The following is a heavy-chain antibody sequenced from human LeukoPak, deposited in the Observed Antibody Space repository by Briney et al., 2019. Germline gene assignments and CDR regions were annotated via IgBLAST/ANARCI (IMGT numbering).Heavy chain of an antibody. V-gene: IGHV3-66*01. Sequence: GGSLRLSCAASGFTVSSNYMSWVRQAPGKGLEWVSVIYSGGTTYYKDSVKDRFIISRDNSKNTLYLQMNSLRAEDTAVYYCAKEMATMNAFDIWGQGTMVTVSS. CDR3: AKEMATMNAFDI. J-gene: IGHJ3*02. D-gene: IGHD5-24*01. CDR1: GFTVSSNY. CDR2: IYSGGTT.